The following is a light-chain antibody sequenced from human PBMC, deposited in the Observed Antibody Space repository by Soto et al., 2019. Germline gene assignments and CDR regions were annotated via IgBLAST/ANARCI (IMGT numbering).Light chain of an antibody. J-gene: IGKJ5*01. Sequence: DIQMTQSPSFLSASVGDRVTISCRASQAINTYLNCYQQKPGKAPKLLIYGTSDLQNGVPSRFSGGGSGTDFTLTIISLQPEDFATYYCQQSYSTLLITFGQGTRLEV. V-gene: IGKV1-39*01. CDR1: QAINTY. CDR3: QQSYSTLLIT. CDR2: GTS.